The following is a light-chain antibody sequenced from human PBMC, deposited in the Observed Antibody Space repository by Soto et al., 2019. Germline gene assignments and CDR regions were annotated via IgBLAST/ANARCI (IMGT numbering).Light chain of an antibody. CDR2: KAS. CDR1: QDISNY. J-gene: IGKJ1*01. V-gene: IGKV1-5*03. Sequence: QSPSSLSASVGDRVTITCQASQDISNYLNWYQQKPGKAPKLLIYKASTLKSGVPSRFSGSGSGTEFTLTISSLQPDDFATYYCQHYNSYSEAFGQGTKVDIK. CDR3: QHYNSYSEA.